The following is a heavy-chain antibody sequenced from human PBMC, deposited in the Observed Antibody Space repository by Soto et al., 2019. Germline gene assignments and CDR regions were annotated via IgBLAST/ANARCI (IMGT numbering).Heavy chain of an antibody. J-gene: IGHJ6*02. CDR1: GYTFTSYD. V-gene: IGHV1-8*01. D-gene: IGHD5-12*01. CDR2: MNTNSGNT. Sequence: QVQLVQSGAEVKKPGASVKVSCKASGYTFTSYDINWVRQATGQGLEWMGWMNTNSGNTGYAQKFQGRVTMTRNTSISTAYMALSSLRSEDTAVYYCARAGDSGYDYGEGGYYGMDVWGQGTTVTVSS. CDR3: ARAGDSGYDYGEGGYYGMDV.